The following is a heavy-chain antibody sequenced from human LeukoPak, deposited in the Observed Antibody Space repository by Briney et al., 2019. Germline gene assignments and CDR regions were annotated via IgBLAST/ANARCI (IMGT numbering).Heavy chain of an antibody. D-gene: IGHD6-13*01. CDR1: GFTFSSYA. CDR2: ISGSGAST. CDR3: AKDSGYRRSWYEDSFDI. Sequence: PWGSLRLSCAASGFTFSSYAMTWVRQAPGKGLEWVSGISGSGASTRYADSVKGRFTISRDNSKNTLYLQMNSLRAEDTAVYYCAKDSGYRRSWYEDSFDIWGQGTMVTVSS. J-gene: IGHJ3*02. V-gene: IGHV3-23*01.